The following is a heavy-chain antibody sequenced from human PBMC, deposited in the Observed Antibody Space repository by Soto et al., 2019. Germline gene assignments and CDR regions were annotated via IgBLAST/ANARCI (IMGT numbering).Heavy chain of an antibody. CDR3: ATMVRGGVDV. D-gene: IGHD3-10*01. J-gene: IGHJ6*02. CDR1: GFIFTNYA. V-gene: IGHV1-3*01. CDR2: INAGNGNT. Sequence: QVQLVQSGAEVKKPGASVKVSCKASGFIFTNYAIHWMRQAPGQRLEWMGWINAGNGNTKYSQKFQGRVTITRDTSASTAYMELSSLTYEDTAVYYCATMVRGGVDVWGQGTTVTVSS.